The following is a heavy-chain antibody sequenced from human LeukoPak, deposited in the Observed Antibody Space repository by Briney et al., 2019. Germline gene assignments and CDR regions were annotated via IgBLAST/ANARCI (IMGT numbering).Heavy chain of an antibody. Sequence: PSETLSLTCTVSGDSSSTYSWTWLRQPPGKGLEWIGYIYYRGSTNYNPSLKSRITISVDTSKRQISLKLSSVTAADTAVYYCARGARDGVVGWFDPWGQGTLSPSPQ. J-gene: IGHJ5*02. CDR1: GDSSSTYS. D-gene: IGHD2-15*01. CDR2: IYYRGST. CDR3: ARGARDGVVGWFDP. V-gene: IGHV4-59*01.